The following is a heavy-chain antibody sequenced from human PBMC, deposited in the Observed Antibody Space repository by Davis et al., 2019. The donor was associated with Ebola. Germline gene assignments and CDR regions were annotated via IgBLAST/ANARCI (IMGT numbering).Heavy chain of an antibody. V-gene: IGHV3-7*03. CDR3: ARDRQWLASSHFDY. Sequence: GESLKISCAASGFTFSSYWMSWLRQAPGKGLEWVANIKQDGSEKYYVDSVKGRFTISRDNAKNSLYLQMNSLRAEDTAVYYCARDRQWLASSHFDYWGQGTLVTVSS. D-gene: IGHD6-19*01. CDR1: GFTFSSYW. CDR2: IKQDGSEK. J-gene: IGHJ4*02.